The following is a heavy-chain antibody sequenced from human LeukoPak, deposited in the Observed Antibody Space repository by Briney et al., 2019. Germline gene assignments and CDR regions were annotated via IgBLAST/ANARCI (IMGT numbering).Heavy chain of an antibody. V-gene: IGHV1-18*04. Sequence: ASVKVSCKASGYTFTDYYIHWVRQAPGQGLEWMGWISAYNGNTNYAQKLQGRVTMTTDTSTSTAYMELRSLRSDDTAVYYCARGDYGDPFDYWGQGTLVTVSS. CDR2: ISAYNGNT. D-gene: IGHD4-17*01. CDR1: GYTFTDYY. J-gene: IGHJ4*02. CDR3: ARGDYGDPFDY.